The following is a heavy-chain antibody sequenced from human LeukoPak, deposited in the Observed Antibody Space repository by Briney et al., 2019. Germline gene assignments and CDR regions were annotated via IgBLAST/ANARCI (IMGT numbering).Heavy chain of an antibody. Sequence: GSLRLSCAASGFTFGDYYMAWIRQPPGKGLEWIGSIYYSGSTYYNPSLKSRVTISVDTSKNQFSLKLSSVTAADTAVYYCARQGYYDSSGLYYFDYWGQGTLVTVSS. CDR2: IYYSGST. CDR1: GFTFGDYY. J-gene: IGHJ4*02. CDR3: ARQGYYDSSGLYYFDY. D-gene: IGHD3-22*01. V-gene: IGHV4-39*01.